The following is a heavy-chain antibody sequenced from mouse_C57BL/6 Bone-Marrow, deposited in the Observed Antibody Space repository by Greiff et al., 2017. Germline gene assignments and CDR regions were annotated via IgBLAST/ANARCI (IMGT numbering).Heavy chain of an antibody. CDR2: ISNGGGST. CDR1: GFTFSDYY. V-gene: IGHV5-12*01. Sequence: EVQRVESGGGLVQPGGSLKLSCAASGFTFSDYYMYWVRQTPEQRLEWVAYISNGGGSTYYPDTVKGRFTISRDNAKNTLYLQMSRLKSEDTAMYYCARQRTCYSDWYFDVWGTGTTVTVSS. D-gene: IGHD2-12*01. CDR3: ARQRTCYSDWYFDV. J-gene: IGHJ1*03.